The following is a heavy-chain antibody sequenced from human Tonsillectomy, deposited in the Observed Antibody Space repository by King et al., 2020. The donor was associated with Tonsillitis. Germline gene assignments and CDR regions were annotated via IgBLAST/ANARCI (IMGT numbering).Heavy chain of an antibody. Sequence: VQLVESGAEVKKPGESLKISCKGSGYGFTNYWIGWVRQMPGKGLEGMGIIYRGDSDTRYSPSFQGQVTISADKSISTAYLQGSSLKASDTAMYYCARRGGGSLDGFDIWGQGTMVTVSS. CDR2: IYRGDSDT. CDR1: GYGFTNYW. J-gene: IGHJ3*02. V-gene: IGHV5-51*03. CDR3: ARRGGGSLDGFDI. D-gene: IGHD1-26*01.